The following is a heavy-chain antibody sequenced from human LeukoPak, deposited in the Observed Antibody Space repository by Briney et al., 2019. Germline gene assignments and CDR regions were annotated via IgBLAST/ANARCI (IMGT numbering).Heavy chain of an antibody. CDR2: IYHSGST. CDR3: ARDRWELRSYYYYGMDV. D-gene: IGHD1-26*01. J-gene: IGHJ6*02. CDR1: GYSISSGYY. Sequence: SETLSLTCTVSGYSISSGYYWGWIRQPPGKGLEWIGSIYHSGSTYYNPSLKSRVTISVDTSKNQFSLKLSSVTAADTAVYYCARDRWELRSYYYYGMDVWGQGTTVTVSS. V-gene: IGHV4-38-2*02.